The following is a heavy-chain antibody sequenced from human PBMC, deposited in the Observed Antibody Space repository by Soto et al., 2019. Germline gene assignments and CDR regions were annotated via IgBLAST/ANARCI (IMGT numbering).Heavy chain of an antibody. CDR2: IYTSGST. D-gene: IGHD2-2*01. J-gene: IGHJ5*02. CDR1: GGSISSCY. Sequence: SETLSLTCTVSGGSISSCYWSWIRQPAGKGLEWIGRIYTSGSTNYNPSLKSRVTMSVDTSKNQFSLKLSSVTAADTAVYYCARDGPHCTSCDVRVPWGQGTLVTVSS. CDR3: ARDGPHCTSCDVRVP. V-gene: IGHV4-4*07.